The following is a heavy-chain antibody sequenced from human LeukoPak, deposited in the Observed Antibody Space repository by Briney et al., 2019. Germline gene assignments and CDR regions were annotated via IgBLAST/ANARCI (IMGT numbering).Heavy chain of an antibody. D-gene: IGHD5-12*01. CDR3: VKGLYSGYDLDY. J-gene: IGHJ4*02. CDR2: ISSNGGST. CDR1: GFTFSSYA. Sequence: AETLSLTCSASGFTFSSYAMHWVRQPPGKGLEYVSAISSNGGSTYYADSVKGRFTISRDNSKNTLYLQMSSLRAEDTAVYYCVKGLYSGYDLDYWGQGTLVTVSS. V-gene: IGHV3-64D*06.